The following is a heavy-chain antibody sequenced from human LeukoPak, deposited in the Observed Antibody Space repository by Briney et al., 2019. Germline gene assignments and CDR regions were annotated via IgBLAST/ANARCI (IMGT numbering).Heavy chain of an antibody. CDR1: EFTFSTYA. Sequence: PGGSLRLSCAASEFTFSTYAMHWVRQAPGKGLEWVAVISYDGSNKYYADSVKGRFTISRDNSKNTLYLQMNSLRAEDTAVYYCAKPHYYDSSPDYWGQGTLVTVSS. D-gene: IGHD3-22*01. CDR2: ISYDGSNK. CDR3: AKPHYYDSSPDY. V-gene: IGHV3-30*04. J-gene: IGHJ4*02.